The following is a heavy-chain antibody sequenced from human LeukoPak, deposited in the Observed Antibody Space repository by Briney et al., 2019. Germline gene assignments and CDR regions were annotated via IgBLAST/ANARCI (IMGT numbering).Heavy chain of an antibody. Sequence: PGRSLRLSCAASGFTFDDYALHWVRQAPGKGLEWVSGISWNSGSIGYADSVKGRFTISRDNAKNSLYLQMNSLRAEDTAVYYCARDAGYSYGLDAFDIWGQGTMVTVSS. J-gene: IGHJ3*02. V-gene: IGHV3-9*01. CDR1: GFTFDDYA. D-gene: IGHD5-18*01. CDR3: ARDAGYSYGLDAFDI. CDR2: ISWNSGSI.